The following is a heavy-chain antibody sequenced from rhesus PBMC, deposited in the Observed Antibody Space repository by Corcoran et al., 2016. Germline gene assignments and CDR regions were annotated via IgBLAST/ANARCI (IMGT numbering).Heavy chain of an antibody. CDR2: VHGSSATT. CDR3: ARRDYDSAHYIDY. V-gene: IGHV4-143*01. J-gene: IGHJ4*01. CDR1: GGSIRGYYY. D-gene: IGHD3-28*01. Sequence: QVQLQESGPGLVKPSETLSLTCPVSGGSIRGYYYWTRIRPPPGAGLEWIGGVHGSSATTYYSPSLRSRVTISKDSSKNQFSLNLSSVTAADTAVYYCARRDYDSAHYIDYWGQGVLVTVSS.